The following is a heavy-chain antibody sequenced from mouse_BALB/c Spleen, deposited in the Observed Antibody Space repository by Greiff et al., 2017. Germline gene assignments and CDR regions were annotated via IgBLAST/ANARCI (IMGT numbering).Heavy chain of an antibody. CDR3: ARSDYYGTDY. CDR2: INPGSGGT. Sequence: QVQLQQSGAELVRPGTSVKVSCKASGYAFTNYLIEWVKQRPGQGLEWIGVINPGSGGTNYNEKFKGKATLTADKSSSTAYMQLSSLTSDDSAVYFCARSDYYGTDYWGQGTTLTVSS. J-gene: IGHJ2*01. D-gene: IGHD1-1*01. V-gene: IGHV1-54*01. CDR1: GYAFTNYL.